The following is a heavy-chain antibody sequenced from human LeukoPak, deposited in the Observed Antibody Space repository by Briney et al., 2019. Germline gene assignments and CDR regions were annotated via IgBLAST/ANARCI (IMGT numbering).Heavy chain of an antibody. CDR3: ARGGLDDSLGY. CDR2: INAGNGNT. J-gene: IGHJ4*02. D-gene: IGHD3-16*01. CDR1: GGTFSSYA. V-gene: IGHV1-3*01. Sequence: ASVTVSCTASGGTFSSYAISWVRQAPGQRLEWMGWINAGNGNTKYSQKFQGRVTITRDTSASTAYMELSSLRSEDTAVYYCARGGLDDSLGYWGQGTLVTVSS.